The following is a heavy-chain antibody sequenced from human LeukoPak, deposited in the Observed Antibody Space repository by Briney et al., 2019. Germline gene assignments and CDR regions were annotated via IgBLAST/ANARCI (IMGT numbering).Heavy chain of an antibody. CDR1: GYTFTDYY. V-gene: IGHV1-69-2*01. Sequence: AASVKVSCKVSGYTFTDYYMHWVPQAPGKGLEWMGLVYPEDGETIYAEKFQGRVTITADTSTDTAYMELSSLRSEDTAVYYCATGRYYYDSSGYYQFDYWGQGTLVTVSS. J-gene: IGHJ4*02. CDR2: VYPEDGET. CDR3: ATGRYYYDSSGYYQFDY. D-gene: IGHD3-22*01.